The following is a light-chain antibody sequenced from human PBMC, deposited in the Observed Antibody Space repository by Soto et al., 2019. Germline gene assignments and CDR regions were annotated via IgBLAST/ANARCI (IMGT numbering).Light chain of an antibody. CDR3: QQADSFPIT. CDR2: GAS. J-gene: IGKJ5*01. CDR1: QSISSY. V-gene: IGKV1-39*01. Sequence: DIQMTQSPSSRSASVGDRVTITCRASQSISSYLNWYQQKPGKAPKLLIYGASTLESWVPSRFSGRGSGTDFTLTISSLQPEDFATYFCQQADSFPITFGQGTRLENK.